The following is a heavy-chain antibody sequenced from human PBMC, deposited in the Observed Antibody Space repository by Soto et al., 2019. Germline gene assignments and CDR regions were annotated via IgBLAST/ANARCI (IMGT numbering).Heavy chain of an antibody. V-gene: IGHV4-39*01. Sequence: LPETLSLTCTVSGGSISSSSYYWGWIRQPPGKGLEWIGSIYYSGSTYYNPSLKSRVTISVDTSKNQFSLKLSSVTAADTAVYYCARHYYDSSGYYPLWGQGTLVTVSS. D-gene: IGHD3-22*01. CDR3: ARHYYDSSGYYPL. CDR2: IYYSGST. J-gene: IGHJ4*02. CDR1: GGSISSSSYY.